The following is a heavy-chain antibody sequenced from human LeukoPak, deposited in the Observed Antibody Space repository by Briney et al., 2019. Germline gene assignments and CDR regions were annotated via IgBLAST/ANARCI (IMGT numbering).Heavy chain of an antibody. J-gene: IGHJ5*02. CDR2: ISRSGSYI. CDR3: ARDRDFGVGNWFDP. D-gene: IGHD3-3*01. Sequence: GGSLRFSCAASGFPFSDYSLNWVRQAPGKGLEWVSSISRSGSYIYYADSVKGRFTISRDDAKKSLYLQMNGLRAEDTAVYYCARDRDFGVGNWFDPWGQGTLVTVSS. V-gene: IGHV3-21*01. CDR1: GFPFSDYS.